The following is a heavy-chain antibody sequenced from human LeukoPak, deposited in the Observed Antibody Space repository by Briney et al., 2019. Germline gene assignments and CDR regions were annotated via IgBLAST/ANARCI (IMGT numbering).Heavy chain of an antibody. D-gene: IGHD4-17*01. V-gene: IGHV3-23*01. Sequence: PGGSLRLSCAASGFTFSSYAMSWVRQAPGKGLEWVSAISGSGGSTYYADSVKGRFTTSRDNSKNTLYLQMNSLRAEDTAVYYCAKARTVTTGAIDYWGQGTLVTVSS. CDR1: GFTFSSYA. J-gene: IGHJ4*02. CDR3: AKARTVTTGAIDY. CDR2: ISGSGGST.